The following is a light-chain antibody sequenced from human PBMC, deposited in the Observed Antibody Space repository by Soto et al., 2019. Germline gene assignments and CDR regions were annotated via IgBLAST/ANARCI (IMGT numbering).Light chain of an antibody. CDR1: QSVSSY. CDR2: DAS. CDR3: QQRTNSPPVT. V-gene: IGKV3-11*01. J-gene: IGKJ4*01. Sequence: EIVLTQSPATLSLSPGERATLSCRVSQSVSSYLAWYQQKPGQAPRLLIYDASNRATGIPARFRGSGSGTDFTLTISSLEPEDFAVYYCQQRTNSPPVTFGGGTKVEI.